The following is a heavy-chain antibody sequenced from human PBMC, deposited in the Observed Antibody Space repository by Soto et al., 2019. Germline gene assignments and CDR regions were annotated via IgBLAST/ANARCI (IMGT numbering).Heavy chain of an antibody. D-gene: IGHD1-20*01. V-gene: IGHV3-11*04. Sequence: PGGSRRLSCAASGFTFRNAWMSWVRQAPGKGLEWISYISNSGNTIYVADSMRGRFTISRDNAKNSLFLQMNSLRAADTAVYYCARDIDNRDYCYGLDVWGQGATVTVSS. J-gene: IGHJ6*02. CDR1: GFTFRNAW. CDR2: ISNSGNTI. CDR3: ARDIDNRDYCYGLDV.